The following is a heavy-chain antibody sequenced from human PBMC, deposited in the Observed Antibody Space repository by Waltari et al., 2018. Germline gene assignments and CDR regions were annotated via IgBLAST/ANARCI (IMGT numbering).Heavy chain of an antibody. Sequence: QVQLVQSGAEVKKPGASVKVSCKASGYTFTSYGISWVRQAPGQGLEWMGWISAYNGNTNYPQKLQGRVTMTTDTSTSTAYMELRSLRSDDTAVYYCAREGFDDILTGYNNYYMDVWGKGTTVTISS. V-gene: IGHV1-18*01. CDR2: ISAYNGNT. CDR3: AREGFDDILTGYNNYYMDV. D-gene: IGHD3-9*01. J-gene: IGHJ6*03. CDR1: GYTFTSYG.